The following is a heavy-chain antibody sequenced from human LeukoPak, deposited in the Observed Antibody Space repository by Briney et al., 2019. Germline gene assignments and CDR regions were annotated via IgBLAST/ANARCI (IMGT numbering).Heavy chain of an antibody. D-gene: IGHD3-22*01. V-gene: IGHV4-4*09. CDR1: GGSISSYY. CDR2: VYSSGST. Sequence: PSETLFLTCTVSGGSISSYYWSWIRQSPGKELEWIGYVYSSGSTNYNPSLKSRVTISVDTSKNQFSLRLNSVTAADTAVYYCARLHSSGYYYYFYYMDVWGKGTTVTVSS. J-gene: IGHJ6*03. CDR3: ARLHSSGYYYYFYYMDV.